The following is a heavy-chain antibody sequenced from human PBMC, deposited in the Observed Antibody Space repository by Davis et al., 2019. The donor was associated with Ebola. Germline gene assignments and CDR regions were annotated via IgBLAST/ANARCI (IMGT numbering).Heavy chain of an antibody. J-gene: IGHJ4*02. V-gene: IGHV5-51*01. D-gene: IGHD1-26*01. CDR3: ARQGVGASHYFDY. Sequence: KVSCKGSGYSFTSYWIGWVRQMPGKGLEWMGIIYPGDSDTRYSPSFQGQVTISADKSISTAYLQWSSLKASDTAMYYWARQGVGASHYFDYWGQGTLVTVSS. CDR2: IYPGDSDT. CDR1: GYSFTSYW.